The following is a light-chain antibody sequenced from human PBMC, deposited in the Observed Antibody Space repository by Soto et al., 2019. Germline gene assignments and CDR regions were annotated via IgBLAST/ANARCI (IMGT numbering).Light chain of an antibody. V-gene: IGKV3-11*01. CDR1: QSVNRH. Sequence: EILFVQFPSTLSFSPWGTETPPCRASQSVNRHLAWYQQKPGQAPRLLIYDGATRVTGVPARFSGSGSGTDFTLTISSLEPEDFAVYYCQQYNNWPPITFGQGTRLEI. CDR3: QQYNNWPPIT. CDR2: DGA. J-gene: IGKJ5*01.